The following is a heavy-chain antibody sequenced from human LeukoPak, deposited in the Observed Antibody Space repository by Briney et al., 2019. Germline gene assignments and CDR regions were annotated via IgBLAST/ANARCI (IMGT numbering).Heavy chain of an antibody. CDR1: GFTFNNYA. CDR3: AKDMQTWPRFPDY. Sequence: GGSLRLSCAASGFTFNNYAMCWVRQAPGKGLEWISCISGSGVNTFYADSVKGRFTISGDTSKNTLFLQINSLRAEDTAVYYCAKDMQTWPRFPDYWGQGTLVTISS. V-gene: IGHV3-23*01. CDR2: ISGSGVNT. J-gene: IGHJ4*02. D-gene: IGHD5-12*01.